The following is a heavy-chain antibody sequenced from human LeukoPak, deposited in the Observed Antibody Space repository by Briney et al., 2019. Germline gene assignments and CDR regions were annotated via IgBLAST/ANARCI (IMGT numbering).Heavy chain of an antibody. Sequence: PGRSLRLSCAASGFTFSSYGMHWVGQAPGKGLEWVAVIWYDGSNKYYADSVKGRFTISRDNSKNTLYLQMGSLRAEDMAVYYCASSVNNARHFDYWGQGTLVTVSS. J-gene: IGHJ4*02. CDR3: ASSVNNARHFDY. CDR2: IWYDGSNK. V-gene: IGHV3-33*01. D-gene: IGHD1/OR15-1a*01. CDR1: GFTFSSYG.